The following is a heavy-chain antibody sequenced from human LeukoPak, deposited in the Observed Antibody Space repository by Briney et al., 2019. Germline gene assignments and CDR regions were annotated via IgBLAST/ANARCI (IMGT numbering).Heavy chain of an antibody. D-gene: IGHD2-2*01. J-gene: IGHJ6*04. Sequence: SETLPLTCAVYGGSFSGYYWSWIRQPPGKGLKWIGEINHSGSTNYNPSLKSRVTISVDTSKNQFSLKLSSVTAEDTAVYYCARGLDCSSTSCYGNVWGKGTTVTVSS. CDR2: INHSGST. V-gene: IGHV4-34*01. CDR1: GGSFSGYY. CDR3: ARGLDCSSTSCYGNV.